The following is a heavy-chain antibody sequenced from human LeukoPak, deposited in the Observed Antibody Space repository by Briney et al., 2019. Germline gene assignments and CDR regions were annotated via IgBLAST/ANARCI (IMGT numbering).Heavy chain of an antibody. Sequence: SETLSLTCTVSGYSISSGYYWGWIRQPPGKGLEWIGSIYHSGSTYYNPSLKSRVTISVDTSKNQFSLKLSSVTAADTAVYYCARDHRDSGSVNDYWGQGTLVTVSS. J-gene: IGHJ4*02. CDR2: IYHSGST. V-gene: IGHV4-38-2*02. CDR1: GYSISSGYY. CDR3: ARDHRDSGSVNDY. D-gene: IGHD1-26*01.